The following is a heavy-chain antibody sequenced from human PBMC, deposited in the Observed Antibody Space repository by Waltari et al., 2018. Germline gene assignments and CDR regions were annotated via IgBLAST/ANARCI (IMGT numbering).Heavy chain of an antibody. Sequence: EVQLVESGGGLVKPGGSLRLSCAASGFTFSSYSMNWVRQSPGKGLEWLSSISSSSSYIYYADSVKGRFTISRDNAKNSLYLQMNSLRAEDTAVYYCAREPLRYCSGGSCYPLGYYSDYWGQGTLVTVSS. CDR2: ISSSSSYI. CDR3: AREPLRYCSGGSCYPLGYYSDY. V-gene: IGHV3-21*01. D-gene: IGHD2-15*01. CDR1: GFTFSSYS. J-gene: IGHJ4*02.